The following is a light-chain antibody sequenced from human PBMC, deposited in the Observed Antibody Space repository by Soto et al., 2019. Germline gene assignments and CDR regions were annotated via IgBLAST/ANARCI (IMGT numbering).Light chain of an antibody. CDR3: EQYNKWRT. CDR1: ESVSSS. V-gene: IGKV3-15*01. J-gene: IGKJ1*01. CDR2: GAS. Sequence: EIVMTQSPATLSVSPGERVTLSCRASESVSSSIAWYQQRTGQAPRLLIYGASTRATGIPARFSGSGSGTEFTLTICCLQAEDFAIDYCEQYNKWRTCCQGTSVDI.